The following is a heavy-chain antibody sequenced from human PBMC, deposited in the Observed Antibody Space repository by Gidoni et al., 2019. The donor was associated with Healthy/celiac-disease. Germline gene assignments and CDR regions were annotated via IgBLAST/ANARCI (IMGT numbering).Heavy chain of an antibody. CDR2: ISSSGSII. CDR1: GFTFSSFE. Sequence: EVQLVESGGGLVQPGGSLRISCSTSGFTFSSFEMTWVRQAPGKGLELISYISSSGSIIYYADSVEGRFTISRDNANNSLYLQMSSLRAEDTAIYYCARGYYDSSGYFASREIYYFDYWGQGTLVTVSS. V-gene: IGHV3-48*03. D-gene: IGHD3-22*01. CDR3: ARGYYDSSGYFASREIYYFDY. J-gene: IGHJ4*02.